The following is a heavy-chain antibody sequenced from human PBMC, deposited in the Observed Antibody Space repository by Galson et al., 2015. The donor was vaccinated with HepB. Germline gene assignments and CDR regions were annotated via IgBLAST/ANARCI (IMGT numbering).Heavy chain of an antibody. V-gene: IGHV5-51*01. Sequence: QSGAEVKKPGESLKISCKGSGYSFTSYWIGWVRQMPGKGLEWMGIIYPGDSDTRYSPSFQGQVTISADKSISTAHLQWSSLKASDTAMYYCARRVEGYCSSTSCSDWYFDLWGRGTLVTVSS. CDR2: IYPGDSDT. J-gene: IGHJ2*01. D-gene: IGHD2-2*01. CDR3: ARRVEGYCSSTSCSDWYFDL. CDR1: GYSFTSYW.